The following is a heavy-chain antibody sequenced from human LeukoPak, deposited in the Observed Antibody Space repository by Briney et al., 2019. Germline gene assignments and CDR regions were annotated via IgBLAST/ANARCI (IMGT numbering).Heavy chain of an antibody. Sequence: GGSLRLSCVASGFTFSDYFMSWIRQAPGKGLEWLSFINSAGNNIYYADSVKGRFTISRDNSKETLYPEMNSLRVEDTAIYYCATSRVFDYWGQGTLVAVSS. CDR1: GFTFSDYF. J-gene: IGHJ4*02. CDR2: INSAGNNI. CDR3: ATSRVFDY. V-gene: IGHV3-11*04.